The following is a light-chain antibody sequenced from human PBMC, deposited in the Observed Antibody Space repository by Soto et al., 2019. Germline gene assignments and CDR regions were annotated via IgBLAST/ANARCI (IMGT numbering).Light chain of an antibody. V-gene: IGLV1-40*01. Sequence: SALRQPRSVCGSPRQTVTISCTGSSSNIGATDDVHCCQHLPGTAPKILIYCGNHRPSGVPPRFSFSRSCPSASLVITGLQAEDEAAYFCQSYDMSLNNYVFGTGTKVTAL. CDR2: CGN. CDR1: SSNIGATDD. CDR3: QSYDMSLNNYV. J-gene: IGLJ1*01.